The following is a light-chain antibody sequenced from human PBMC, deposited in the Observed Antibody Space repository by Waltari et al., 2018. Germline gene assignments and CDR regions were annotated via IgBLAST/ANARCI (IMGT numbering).Light chain of an antibody. V-gene: IGKV1-33*01. CDR2: DAS. J-gene: IGKJ2*01. CDR1: QDITNY. CDR3: QQYDNFPYT. Sequence: DIQMNQSPSSLSASVGDRVTITCQASQDITNYLNWYHQRPGKAPKLLIYDASTLETGVPSRFSGSGSGTDFTFIINSLQSEDSGTYYCQQYDNFPYTFGQGTKVEMK.